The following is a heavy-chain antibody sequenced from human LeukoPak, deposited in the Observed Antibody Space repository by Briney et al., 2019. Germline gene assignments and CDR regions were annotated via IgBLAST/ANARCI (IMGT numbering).Heavy chain of an antibody. D-gene: IGHD2-21*02. CDR1: GYTFTRHD. CDR3: ARTLGCGYCGGDEYWRPFDP. V-gene: IGHV1-8*03. J-gene: IGHJ5*02. CDR2: MNPNSGNT. Sequence: WASVKVSCKASGYTFTRHDINWVRQATGQGLEWVGWMNPNSGNTAYAQKFQGRVTISRNSSISTAYMELSSLRSEDTAVYYCARTLGCGYCGGDEYWRPFDPWGQGTLVTVSS.